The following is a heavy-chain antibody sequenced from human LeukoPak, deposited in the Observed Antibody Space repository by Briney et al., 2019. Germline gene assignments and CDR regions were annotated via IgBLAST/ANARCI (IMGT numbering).Heavy chain of an antibody. Sequence: GGSLRLSCAASGFTFSSYAMSWVRQAPGKGLEWVGFIRSKAYGGTTEYAASVKGRFTISRDDSKSIAYLQMNSLKTEDTAVYYCTRDLSGSSGWYGGSDAFDIWGQGTMVTVSS. V-gene: IGHV3-49*04. D-gene: IGHD6-19*01. CDR1: GFTFSSYA. CDR2: IRSKAYGGTT. CDR3: TRDLSGSSGWYGGSDAFDI. J-gene: IGHJ3*02.